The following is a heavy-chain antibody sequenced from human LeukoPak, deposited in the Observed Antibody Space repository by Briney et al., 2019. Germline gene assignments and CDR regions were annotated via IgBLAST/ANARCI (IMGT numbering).Heavy chain of an antibody. CDR2: IYYSGST. Sequence: SETLSLTCAVYGGSFSGYYWGWIRQPPGKGLEWIGSIYYSGSTFNNPSLKSRVTISVDTSKNQFSLKVSPVTAADTAVYYCARGRTASGAYYYYMDVWGKGTTVTVSS. J-gene: IGHJ6*03. CDR1: GGSFSGYY. D-gene: IGHD1/OR15-1a*01. CDR3: ARGRTASGAYYYYMDV. V-gene: IGHV4-34*01.